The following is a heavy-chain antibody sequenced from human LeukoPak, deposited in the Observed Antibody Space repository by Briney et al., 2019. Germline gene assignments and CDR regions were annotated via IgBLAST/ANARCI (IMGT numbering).Heavy chain of an antibody. D-gene: IGHD3-3*01. V-gene: IGHV3-33*08. CDR3: ARDGAFWSGYPYYFDY. Sequence: PGRSLRLSCAASGFTFKNYAMNWVRQAPGKGLEWVAIIWYDGSNKYYADSVKGRFTISRDNSKNTLFLQMNSLRAEDTAVYYCARDGAFWSGYPYYFDYWGQGTLVTVSS. CDR1: GFTFKNYA. CDR2: IWYDGSNK. J-gene: IGHJ4*02.